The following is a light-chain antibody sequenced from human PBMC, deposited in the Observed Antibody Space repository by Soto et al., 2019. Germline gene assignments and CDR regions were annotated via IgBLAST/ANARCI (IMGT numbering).Light chain of an antibody. CDR1: QDINND. CDR2: DAS. CDR3: QQSDPLPIT. V-gene: IGKV1-33*01. Sequence: DIQMTQSPSSLSASAGDRVTITCQASQDINNDLNWYQQKPGNAPKLLIDDASNLETEVTSRFSGSASGPNFTSTISTLQPEDVATYHYQQSDPLPITFGPGTRLAIK. J-gene: IGKJ5*01.